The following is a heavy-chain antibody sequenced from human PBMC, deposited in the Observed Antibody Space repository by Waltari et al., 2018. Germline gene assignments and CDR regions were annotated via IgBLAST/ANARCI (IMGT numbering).Heavy chain of an antibody. CDR1: GGSISSSSYY. CDR3: ARRYNTIFGVVDWFDP. Sequence: QLQLQESGPGLVKPSETLSLTCTVSGGSISSSSYYWGWIRQPPGKGLEWIGSIYYSGSTYYNPPLKSRVTISVDTSKNQFSLKLSSVTAADTAVYYCARRYNTIFGVVDWFDPWGQGTLVTVSS. V-gene: IGHV4-39*01. J-gene: IGHJ5*02. D-gene: IGHD3-3*01. CDR2: IYYSGST.